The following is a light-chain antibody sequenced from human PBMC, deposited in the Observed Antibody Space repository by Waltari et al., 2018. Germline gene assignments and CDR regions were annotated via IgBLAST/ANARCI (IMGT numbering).Light chain of an antibody. V-gene: IGKV2-40*01. CDR3: MQALEFPFT. Sequence: DIVMTQTPLYLPVTLGEPASISCRSSQNLLDSEDGNTYLEWYLQKPGQSPQLLIYEISNRASGVPDRFSGSGSDTDFTLKISRVEAEDVGVYYCMQALEFPFTFGPGTKLDIK. J-gene: IGKJ3*01. CDR2: EIS. CDR1: QNLLDSEDGNTY.